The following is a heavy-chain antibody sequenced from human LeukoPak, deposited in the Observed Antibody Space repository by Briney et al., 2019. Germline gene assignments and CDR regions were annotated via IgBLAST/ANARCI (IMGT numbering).Heavy chain of an antibody. CDR1: GFTFSSYS. J-gene: IGHJ4*02. V-gene: IGHV3-21*01. CDR2: ISSSSSYI. D-gene: IGHD5-24*01. Sequence: GGSLRLSCAASGFTFSSYSMNWVRQASGKGLEWVSSISSSSSYIYYADSVKGRFTISRDNAKNSLYLQMNSLRAEDTAVHYCARDRRDGYNDYSGQGTLVTASS. CDR3: ARDRRDGYNDY.